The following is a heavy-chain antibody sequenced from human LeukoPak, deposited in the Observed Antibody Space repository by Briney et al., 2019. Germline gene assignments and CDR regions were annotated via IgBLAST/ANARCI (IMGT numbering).Heavy chain of an antibody. J-gene: IGHJ4*02. D-gene: IGHD4-11*01. Sequence: GGSLRLSCAASGFTFSSYEMNWVRQAPGKGLEWVSYISSSGSTIYYADSVKGRFTISRDNAKNSLHLQMNSLRAEDTAVYYCARGGSYSNYDYWGQGTLVTVSS. CDR1: GFTFSSYE. CDR2: ISSSGSTI. V-gene: IGHV3-48*03. CDR3: ARGGSYSNYDY.